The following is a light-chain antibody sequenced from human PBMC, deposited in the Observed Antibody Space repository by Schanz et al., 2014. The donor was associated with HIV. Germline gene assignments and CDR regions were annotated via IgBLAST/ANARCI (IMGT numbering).Light chain of an antibody. CDR2: DVN. V-gene: IGLV2-14*03. CDR1: NSDIGAYNY. CDR3: CSYAGRYTFYV. J-gene: IGLJ1*01. Sequence: QSALTQPASVSGSPGQSIAISCTGTNSDIGAYNYVSWYQQHPDKAPKLIIYDVNNRPSGVSNRFSGSKSGNTASLTISGLQAEDEADYYCCSYAGRYTFYVFGTGTKLTVL.